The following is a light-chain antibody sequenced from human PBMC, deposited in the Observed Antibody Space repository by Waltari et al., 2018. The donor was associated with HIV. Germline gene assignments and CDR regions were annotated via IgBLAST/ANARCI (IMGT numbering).Light chain of an antibody. CDR3: SSYISSATPE. CDR2: EVS. Sequence: QSALTQPASVSGSPGQSISISCTGTSSDVGDYYVSWYQHHPGKAPKVIMYEVSNRPSGASNRCSGSQSGNTASLTSSGLLPEDEADYFCSSYISSATPEFGGGTRLTVL. J-gene: IGLJ3*02. V-gene: IGLV2-14*01. CDR1: SSDVGDYY.